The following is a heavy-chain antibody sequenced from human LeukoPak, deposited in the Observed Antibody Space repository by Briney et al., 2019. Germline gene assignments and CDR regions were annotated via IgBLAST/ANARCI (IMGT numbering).Heavy chain of an antibody. J-gene: IGHJ4*02. CDR3: ARDGPLRYYDFWSGYYTFDY. CDR2: INPNSGGT. Sequence: ASVKVSCKASGYTFTGYYMHWVRQAPGQGLEWMGWINPNSGGTNYAQKFQGRVTMTRDTSISTAYMELRSLRSDDTAVYYCARDGPLRYYDFWSGYYTFDYWGQGTLVTVSS. V-gene: IGHV1-2*02. CDR1: GYTFTGYY. D-gene: IGHD3-3*01.